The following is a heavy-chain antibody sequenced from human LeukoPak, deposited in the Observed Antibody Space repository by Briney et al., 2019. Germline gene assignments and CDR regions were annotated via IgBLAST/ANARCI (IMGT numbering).Heavy chain of an antibody. CDR3: ARGGWYPESFQH. CDR2: IYYSGST. Sequence: SETLSLTCAVYGESSSDYYWSWIRQPPGKGLEWIGYIYYSGSTNYNPSLKSRVTISVDTSKNQFSLKLSSVTAADTAVYYCARGGWYPESFQHWGQGALVTVSS. J-gene: IGHJ1*01. V-gene: IGHV4-59*01. D-gene: IGHD6-19*01. CDR1: GESSSDYY.